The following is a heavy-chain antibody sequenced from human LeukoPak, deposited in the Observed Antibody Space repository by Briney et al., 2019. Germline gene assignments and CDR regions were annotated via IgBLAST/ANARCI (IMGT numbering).Heavy chain of an antibody. V-gene: IGHV4-39*01. D-gene: IGHD2-21*01. Sequence: SETLSLTCSVSGGSISSSSYYWGRIRQSPGKGLEWIGSVIYSGSTHYNPSLKSRVTISVDTSKNQFSLKLSSVTAADTAVYYCARLGEINFFDYWGQGTLVTVSS. CDR3: ARLGEINFFDY. CDR1: GGSISSSSYY. J-gene: IGHJ4*02. CDR2: VIYSGST.